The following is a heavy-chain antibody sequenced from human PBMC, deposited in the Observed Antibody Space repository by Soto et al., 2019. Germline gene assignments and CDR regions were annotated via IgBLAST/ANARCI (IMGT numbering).Heavy chain of an antibody. CDR3: AKDRIMTTVTTEQDY. Sequence: GGSLRLSCAASGFTFSSYAMSWVRQAPGKGLEWVSAISGSGGSTYYADSVKGRFTISRDNSKNTLYLQMNSLRAEDTAVYYCAKDRIMTTVTTEQDYWGQGTLVTVSS. CDR2: ISGSGGST. J-gene: IGHJ4*02. V-gene: IGHV3-23*01. D-gene: IGHD4-17*01. CDR1: GFTFSSYA.